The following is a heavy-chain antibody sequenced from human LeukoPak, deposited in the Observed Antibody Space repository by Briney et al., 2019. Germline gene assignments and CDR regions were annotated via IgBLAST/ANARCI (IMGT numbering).Heavy chain of an antibody. CDR1: GGSISSSSYY. J-gene: IGHJ4*02. CDR2: IYYSGST. D-gene: IGHD3-22*01. Sequence: PSETLSLTCTVSGGSISSSSYYWGWIRQPPGKGLEWIGSIYYSGSTYYNPSLKSRVTISVDTSKNQFSLKLSSVTAADTAVYYCASGFTMIVYYWGQGTLVTVSS. CDR3: ASGFTMIVYY. V-gene: IGHV4-39*01.